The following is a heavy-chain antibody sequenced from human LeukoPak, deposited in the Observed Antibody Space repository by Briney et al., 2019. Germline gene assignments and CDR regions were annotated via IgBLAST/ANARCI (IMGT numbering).Heavy chain of an antibody. CDR2: ISWNSGSI. D-gene: IGHD1-26*01. V-gene: IGHV3-9*01. J-gene: IGHJ4*02. CDR3: AKDIGWELLGAFDY. Sequence: GGSLRLSCAASGITFDDYAMHWVRQAPGKGLEWVSGISWNSGSIGYADSVKGRFTISRDNAKNSLYLQMNSLRAEDTALYYCAKDIGWELLGAFDYWGQGTLVTVSS. CDR1: GITFDDYA.